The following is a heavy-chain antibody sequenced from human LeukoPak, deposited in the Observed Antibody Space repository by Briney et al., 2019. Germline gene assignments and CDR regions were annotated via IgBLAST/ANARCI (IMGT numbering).Heavy chain of an antibody. CDR3: ARDFPSVRGKGYFDY. D-gene: IGHD3-10*01. Sequence: SETLSLTCTVSGGSISSYYWSWIRQPAGKGLEWIGRIYTSGSTNYNPSLKSRVAMSVDTSKNQFSLKLSSVTAADTAVYYCARDFPSVRGKGYFDYWGQGTLVTVSS. CDR1: GGSISSYY. CDR2: IYTSGST. J-gene: IGHJ4*02. V-gene: IGHV4-4*07.